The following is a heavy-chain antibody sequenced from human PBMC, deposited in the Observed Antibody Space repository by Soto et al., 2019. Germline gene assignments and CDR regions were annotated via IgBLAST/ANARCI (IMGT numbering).Heavy chain of an antibody. V-gene: IGHV3-74*01. J-gene: IGHJ4*02. CDR1: GFTFRGYW. D-gene: IGHD6-25*01. CDR3: AKGCMYISGHLDD. CDR2: INSDGSDI. Sequence: GGSLRLSCAASGFTFRGYWMYWVRQAPGKGLVWVSRINSDGSDISYADSVKGRFTISRDNAKNTLYLQMNTLGAGDTAVYYCAKGCMYISGHLDDWGLGTLVTVAS.